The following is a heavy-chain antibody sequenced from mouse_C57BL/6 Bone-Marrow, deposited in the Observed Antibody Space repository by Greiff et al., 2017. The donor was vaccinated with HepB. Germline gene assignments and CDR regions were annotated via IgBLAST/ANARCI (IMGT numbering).Heavy chain of an antibody. CDR3: AREGGITTVVAEAY. CDR1: GYTFTDYN. CDR2: INPNNGGT. V-gene: IGHV1-22*01. Sequence: EVQLQQSGPELVKPGASVKMSCKASGYTFTDYNMHWVKQSHGKSLEWIGYINPNNGGTSYNQKFKGKATLTVNKSSSTAYMELRSLTSEDSAVYYCAREGGITTVVAEAYWGQGTLVTVSA. J-gene: IGHJ3*01. D-gene: IGHD1-1*01.